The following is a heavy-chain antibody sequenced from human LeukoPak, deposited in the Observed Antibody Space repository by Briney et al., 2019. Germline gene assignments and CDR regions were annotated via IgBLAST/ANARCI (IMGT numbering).Heavy chain of an antibody. D-gene: IGHD1-26*01. Sequence: GGSLRLSCAASGFTVSSNYMSWVRQAPGKGLEWVSYADSVKGRFTISRDNAKNSVYLQMNSLRAEDTAVYYCASFPWELRPTWGQGTLVTVSS. J-gene: IGHJ4*02. V-gene: IGHV3-69-1*01. CDR1: GFTVSSNY. CDR3: ASFPWELRPT.